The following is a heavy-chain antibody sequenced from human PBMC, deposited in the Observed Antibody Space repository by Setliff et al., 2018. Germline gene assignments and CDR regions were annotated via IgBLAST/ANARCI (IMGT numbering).Heavy chain of an antibody. CDR3: ARVSMYSSSWYYYYYGMDV. V-gene: IGHV4-39*07. CDR1: GGSISSGGYY. Sequence: PSETLSLTCTVSGGSISSGGYYWGWIRQPPGKGLEWIGSIYYSGSTYYNPSLKSRVTISVDTSKNQFSLKLSSVTAADTAVYYCARVSMYSSSWYYYYYGMDVWGQGTTVTVSS. D-gene: IGHD6-13*01. CDR2: IYYSGST. J-gene: IGHJ6*02.